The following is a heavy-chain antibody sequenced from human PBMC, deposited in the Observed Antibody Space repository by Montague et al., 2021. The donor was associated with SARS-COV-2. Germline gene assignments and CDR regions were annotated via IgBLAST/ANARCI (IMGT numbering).Heavy chain of an antibody. Sequence: SLRLSCAASGFTFNNYAMHWVRQAPGKGLEWVAIISYDGSNKYYADSVKGRFAISRDNSKNTLYLQMNSLRAEDTAVYYCVRASLIKDCIAVAGTTEYWGQGTLVTISS. D-gene: IGHD6-19*01. CDR2: ISYDGSNK. CDR3: VRASLIKDCIAVAGTTEY. CDR1: GFTFNNYA. V-gene: IGHV3-30*09. J-gene: IGHJ4*02.